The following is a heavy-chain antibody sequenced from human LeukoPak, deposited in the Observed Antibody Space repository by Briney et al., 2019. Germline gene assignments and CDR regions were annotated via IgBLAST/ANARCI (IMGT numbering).Heavy chain of an antibody. Sequence: SVKVSCKASGGTFSSYAISWVRQAPGQGLEWMGGIIPIFGTANYAQKFQGRVTITADESTSTAYMELSSLRSEDTAVYYCAKDIDYDSSVPKFDYWGQGTLVTVSS. CDR1: GGTFSSYA. D-gene: IGHD3-22*01. CDR2: IIPIFGTA. CDR3: AKDIDYDSSVPKFDY. J-gene: IGHJ4*02. V-gene: IGHV1-69*13.